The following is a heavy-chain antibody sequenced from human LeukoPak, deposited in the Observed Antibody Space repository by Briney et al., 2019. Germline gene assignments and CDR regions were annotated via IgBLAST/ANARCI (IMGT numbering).Heavy chain of an antibody. Sequence: GGSLRLSCAVSGFTFINAWMSWVRQAPGKGLEWVGRIKSKTDGGTADYAAPVKGRFTISRDDSKNTLYLQLSSLKTEDTAVYYCTTLKAGTSSFLWGQGTLVTVSS. CDR3: TTLKAGTSSFL. CDR1: GFTFINAW. J-gene: IGHJ4*02. D-gene: IGHD2-2*01. CDR2: IKSKTDGGTA. V-gene: IGHV3-15*01.